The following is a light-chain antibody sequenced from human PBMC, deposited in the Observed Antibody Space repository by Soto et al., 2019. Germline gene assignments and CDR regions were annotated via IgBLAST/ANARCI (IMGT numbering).Light chain of an antibody. CDR1: QSVSSSY. CDR2: GAS. V-gene: IGKV3-20*01. Sequence: EIVLTQSPGTLSLSPGERATLSCRASQSVSSSYLAWYQQKPGQAPRLLIYGASSRATGTPDRFSGSGSGTDFTLSISRLEPVDFAVYYCQQYGGSPLTFGGGTKVDIK. CDR3: QQYGGSPLT. J-gene: IGKJ4*01.